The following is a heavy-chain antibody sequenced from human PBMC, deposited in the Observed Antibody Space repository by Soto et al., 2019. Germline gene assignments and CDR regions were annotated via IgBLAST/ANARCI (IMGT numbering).Heavy chain of an antibody. CDR3: ARERPDGSRLDP. V-gene: IGHV4-39*07. Sequence: SETLSLTCTVSGGSISTSSYHWGWIRQPPGKGLEWIGSMYYSGSTYNNPSLKSRVTISVDTSKNQFSLKLSSVTAADTAVYYCARERPDGSRLDPWGQGTLVTVSS. J-gene: IGHJ5*02. CDR1: GGSISTSSYH. CDR2: MYYSGST. D-gene: IGHD6-13*01.